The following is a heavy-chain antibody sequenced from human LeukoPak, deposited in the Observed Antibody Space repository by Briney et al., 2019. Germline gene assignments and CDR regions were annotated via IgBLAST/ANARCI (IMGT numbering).Heavy chain of an antibody. D-gene: IGHD4-17*01. CDR1: GFTFSSYS. J-gene: IGHJ5*02. V-gene: IGHV3-21*01. CDR3: ARAWGYGDYAGNWFDP. Sequence: GGSLRLSCAASGFTFSSYSMDCVRQAPGKWLEWVSSISSSSSYIYYADSVKGRFTISRDNAKNSLYLQMNSLRAEDTAVYYCARAWGYGDYAGNWFDPWGQGTLVTVSS. CDR2: ISSSSSYI.